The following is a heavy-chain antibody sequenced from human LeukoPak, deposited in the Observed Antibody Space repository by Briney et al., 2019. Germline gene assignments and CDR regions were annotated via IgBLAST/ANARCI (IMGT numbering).Heavy chain of an antibody. Sequence: GGSLRLSCAASGFTFSSYAMSWVRQAPGKGLEWVSAISGSGGSTYYADSVKGRFTISRDNSKNTLYLQMNSLRAEDTAVYYCARHDSGYDAFDIWGQGTMVTVSS. CDR2: ISGSGGST. J-gene: IGHJ3*02. V-gene: IGHV3-23*01. CDR3: ARHDSGYDAFDI. CDR1: GFTFSSYA. D-gene: IGHD5-12*01.